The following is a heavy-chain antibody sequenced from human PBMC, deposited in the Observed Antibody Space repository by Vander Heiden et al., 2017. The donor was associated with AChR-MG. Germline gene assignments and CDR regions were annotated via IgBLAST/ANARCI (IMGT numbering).Heavy chain of an antibody. D-gene: IGHD1-7*01. Sequence: QVQLQQWGAGLLKPSETLSLTCAVYGGSFSGYYWRWIRQTPGQGLGWIGEVNHSGSTNYNPSRKGRVTISVDTSKNQFSLKLSSVTAADTAVYYCARGRRYNWNYGVARPSRKAREGRLNWFDPWGQGTLVTVSS. J-gene: IGHJ5*02. CDR2: VNHSGST. CDR3: ARGRRYNWNYGVARPSRKAREGRLNWFDP. V-gene: IGHV4-34*01. CDR1: GGSFSGYY.